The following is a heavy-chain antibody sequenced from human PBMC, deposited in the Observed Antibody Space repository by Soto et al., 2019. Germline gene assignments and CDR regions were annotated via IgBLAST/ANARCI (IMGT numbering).Heavy chain of an antibody. V-gene: IGHV4-4*02. Sequence: SETLSLTCAVSSGSVSSDNWWSWVRQAPGKDLEWIGEIHHRGSTNYNPSFKSRVTMLVEKSKNQFSLNLSSVTATDTAVYYCGRNGHYTNDHWGQGILVTVSS. J-gene: IGHJ4*02. CDR3: GRNGHYTNDH. CDR1: SGSVSSDNW. CDR2: IHHRGST. D-gene: IGHD4-4*01.